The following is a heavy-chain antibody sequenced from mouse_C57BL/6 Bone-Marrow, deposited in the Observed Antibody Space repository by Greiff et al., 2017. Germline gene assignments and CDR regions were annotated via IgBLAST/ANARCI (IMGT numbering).Heavy chain of an antibody. CDR2: IYPGSGST. J-gene: IGHJ4*01. CDR3: ARDVYCDYSYSMDY. D-gene: IGHD2-4*01. Sequence: QVQLQQSGPELVKPGASVKISCKASGYSFTSYYIHWVKQRPGRGLEWIGWIYPGSGSTKYNEKFKGKATLTADTSYSTAYMQLSSLTSEDSAVYSFARDVYCDYSYSMDYWGQGTAVTVSS. CDR1: GYSFTSYY. V-gene: IGHV1-66*01.